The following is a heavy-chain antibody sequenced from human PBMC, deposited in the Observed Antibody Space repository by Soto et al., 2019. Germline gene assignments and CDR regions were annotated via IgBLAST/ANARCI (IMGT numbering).Heavy chain of an antibody. CDR1: GGTFSSYS. V-gene: IGHV1-69*01. J-gene: IGHJ4*02. CDR2: IIPIFGTA. D-gene: IGHD1-26*01. Sequence: QVQLVQSGAEVKKPGSSVKVSCKASGGTFSSYSINWVRQAPGQGLEWMGEIIPIFGTANYAQKFQGRVTITADESTNTAYMELSSPRSEDTSVYYCARDGGRHSGGIDYWGQGTLVTVSS. CDR3: ARDGGRHSGGIDY.